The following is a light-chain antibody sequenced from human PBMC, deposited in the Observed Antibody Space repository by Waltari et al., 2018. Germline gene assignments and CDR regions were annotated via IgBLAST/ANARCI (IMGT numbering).Light chain of an antibody. V-gene: IGLV2-14*01. CDR1: RNDVGGYNS. CDR2: EVN. J-gene: IGLJ2*01. Sequence: QSALTQPASVSGSPGQSISISCTGTRNDVGGYNSVSWYQQHPGKAPKLMIYEVNTRPSGVSNRFSGSKSGNTASLTISGLQAEDEADYYCSSYTSSTTRVFGGGTKLTVL. CDR3: SSYTSSTTRV.